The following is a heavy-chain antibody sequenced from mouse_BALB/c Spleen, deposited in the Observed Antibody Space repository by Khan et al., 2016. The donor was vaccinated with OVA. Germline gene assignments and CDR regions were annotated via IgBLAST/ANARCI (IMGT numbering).Heavy chain of an antibody. CDR1: GYTFTNYW. D-gene: IGHD2-3*01. CDR3: TREGGDGSSFAY. CDR2: IYPSDSYT. J-gene: IGHJ3*01. V-gene: IGHV1-69*02. Sequence: QVQLKQSGTELVRPGASVKLSCKASGYTFTNYWINWVRQRPGQGLEWIGNIYPSDSYTNYNQKFKDKAPLTVDKSSSTAYMQLSSPPSEDSAVYYCTREGGDGSSFAYWGQGTLVTVSA.